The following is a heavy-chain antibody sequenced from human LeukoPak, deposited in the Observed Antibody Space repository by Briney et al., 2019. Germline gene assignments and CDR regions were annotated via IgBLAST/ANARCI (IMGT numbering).Heavy chain of an antibody. Sequence: GRSLRLSCAASGFTFSSYGMHWVRQAPGKGLEWVAVISYDGSNKYYADSVKGRFTISRDNSKNTLYLQMNSLRAEDTAVYYCARDTCGGDCYSYYFDYWGQGTLVTVSS. V-gene: IGHV3-30*03. CDR3: ARDTCGGDCYSYYFDY. CDR1: GFTFSSYG. CDR2: ISYDGSNK. J-gene: IGHJ4*02. D-gene: IGHD2-21*02.